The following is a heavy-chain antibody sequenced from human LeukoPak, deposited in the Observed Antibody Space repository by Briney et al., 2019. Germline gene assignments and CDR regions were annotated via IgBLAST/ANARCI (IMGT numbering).Heavy chain of an antibody. V-gene: IGHV4-59*08. D-gene: IGHD5-18*01. CDR1: GGSISSYY. CDR2: IFYSGST. Sequence: SETLSLTCTHPGGSISSYYWSLSRQPPGKGLEWIGYIFYSGSTNYNPSLKSRVTISVDTSKNQFSLKLSSVTAADTAVYYCARSEQLWLLGVYYYGMNVWGQGTTVTVSS. J-gene: IGHJ6*02. CDR3: ARSEQLWLLGVYYYGMNV.